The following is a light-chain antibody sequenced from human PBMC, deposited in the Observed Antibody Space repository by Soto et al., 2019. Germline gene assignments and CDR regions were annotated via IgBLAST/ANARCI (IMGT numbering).Light chain of an antibody. CDR2: DAS. Sequence: DIQMTQSPSSLSASVGDRVTITCQASQDISNYLNWYQQKPGKAPKLLIYDASNLETGVPSRFSGSGSGTDFTFTISSLQPEDIATYYCQHYYNLPTFGGGTKVEIK. V-gene: IGKV1-33*01. CDR3: QHYYNLPT. J-gene: IGKJ4*01. CDR1: QDISNY.